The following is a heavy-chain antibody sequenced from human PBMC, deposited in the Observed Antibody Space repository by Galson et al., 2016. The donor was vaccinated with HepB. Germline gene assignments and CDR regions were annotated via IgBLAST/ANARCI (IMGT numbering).Heavy chain of an antibody. D-gene: IGHD6-19*01. CDR2: INIGGDST. CDR1: GFTFSTYW. CDR3: AKDSPYSSGWSTY. J-gene: IGHJ4*02. Sequence: SLRLSCAASGFTFSTYWMNWVRQAPGKGLEWVSSINIGGDSTYYADSVKGRFTISRDNSKNMVYLQMNSLRAEDTALYYCAKDSPYSSGWSTYWGQGTLVTVSS. V-gene: IGHV3-23*01.